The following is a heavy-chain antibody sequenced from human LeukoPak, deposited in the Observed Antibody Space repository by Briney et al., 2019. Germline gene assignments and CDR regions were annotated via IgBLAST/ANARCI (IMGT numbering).Heavy chain of an antibody. Sequence: GESPKISCKGSGYNFTSYWIGWVRQMPGKGLEWMGFIYPGDSDTRYSPSFQGQVTISADKSISTAYLQWSSLKASDTAMYYCARHVGSYYYDSSGYSHFDYWGQGTLVTVSS. CDR2: IYPGDSDT. D-gene: IGHD3-22*01. J-gene: IGHJ4*02. V-gene: IGHV5-51*01. CDR1: GYNFTSYW. CDR3: ARHVGSYYYDSSGYSHFDY.